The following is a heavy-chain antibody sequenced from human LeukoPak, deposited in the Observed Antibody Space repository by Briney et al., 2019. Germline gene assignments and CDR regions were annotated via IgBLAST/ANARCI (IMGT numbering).Heavy chain of an antibody. CDR3: ARVRQNWFDP. CDR2: IYSGGST. V-gene: IGHV3-53*01. J-gene: IGHJ5*02. Sequence: GGSLRLSCAASGFTVSSNYMSWVRQAPGKGLEWVSVIYSGGSTYYADSVKGRFTISRDKSKNTLYLQMNSLRAEDTAVYYCARVRQNWFDPWGQGTLVTVSS. CDR1: GFTVSSNY.